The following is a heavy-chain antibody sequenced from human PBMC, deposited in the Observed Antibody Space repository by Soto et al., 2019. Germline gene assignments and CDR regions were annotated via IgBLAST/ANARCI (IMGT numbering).Heavy chain of an antibody. CDR2: IYYSGST. CDR1: GGSISSYY. V-gene: IGHV4-59*01. CDR3: ARSSLLYSSSWYDY. D-gene: IGHD6-13*01. J-gene: IGHJ4*02. Sequence: PSEALSLTCTVSGGSISSYYWSWIRQPPGKGLEWIGYIYYSGSTNYNPSLKSRVTISVDTSKNQFSLKLSSVTAADTAVYYCARSSLLYSSSWYDYWGQGTLVTVSS.